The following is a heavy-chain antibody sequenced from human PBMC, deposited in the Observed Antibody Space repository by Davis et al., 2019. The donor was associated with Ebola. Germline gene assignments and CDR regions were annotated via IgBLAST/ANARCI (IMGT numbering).Heavy chain of an antibody. CDR1: GGSISSYY. CDR3: ARASYGGNSGLRY. J-gene: IGHJ4*02. Sequence: SETLSLTCTVSGGSISSYYWSWIRQPPGKGLEWIGYIYYSGSTYYNPSLKSRVTISVDTSKNQFSLKLSSVTAADTAVYYCARASYGGNSGLRYWGQGTLVTVSS. V-gene: IGHV4-59*12. D-gene: IGHD4-23*01. CDR2: IYYSGST.